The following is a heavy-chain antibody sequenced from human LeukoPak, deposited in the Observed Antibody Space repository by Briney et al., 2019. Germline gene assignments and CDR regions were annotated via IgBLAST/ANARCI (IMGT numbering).Heavy chain of an antibody. J-gene: IGHJ6*02. V-gene: IGHV3-23*01. CDR2: ISGSGGST. CDR1: GFTFSSYA. CDR3: AKVARDYHYYYGMDV. Sequence: GGSLRLSCAASGFTFSSYAMSWVRQAPGKGLEGVSAISGSGGSTYYADSVKGRFTISRDNSKNTLYLQMNSLSAEDTAVYYCAKVARDYHYYYGMDVWGQGTTVTVSS.